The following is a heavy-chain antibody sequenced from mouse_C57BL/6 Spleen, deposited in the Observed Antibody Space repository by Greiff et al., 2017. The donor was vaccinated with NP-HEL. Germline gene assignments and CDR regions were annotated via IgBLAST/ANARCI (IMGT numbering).Heavy chain of an antibody. CDR3: ARAGVVAIYYFDY. CDR1: GYTFTSYW. Sequence: VQLQQSGAELVKPGASVKLSCKASGYTFTSYWMQWVKQRPGQGLEWIGEIDPSDSYTNYNQKFKGKATLTVDTSSSTAYMQLSSLTSEDSAVYYCARAGVVAIYYFDYWGQGTTLTVSS. J-gene: IGHJ2*01. CDR2: IDPSDSYT. V-gene: IGHV1-50*01. D-gene: IGHD1-1*01.